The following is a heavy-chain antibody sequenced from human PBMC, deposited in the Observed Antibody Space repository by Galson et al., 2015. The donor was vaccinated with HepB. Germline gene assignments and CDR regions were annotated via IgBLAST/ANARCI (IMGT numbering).Heavy chain of an antibody. CDR2: TRDKANSYTT. CDR3: ARGGSLRDGYKNLDY. Sequence: SLRLSCAASGFTFSDNYMDWVRQAPGKGLEWVGRTRDKANSYTTEYAASVKGRFSISRDDSKNSLYLQMNSLKIEDAAVYYCARGGSLRDGYKNLDYWGQGTLVTVSS. J-gene: IGHJ4*02. CDR1: GFTFSDNY. D-gene: IGHD5-24*01. V-gene: IGHV3-72*01.